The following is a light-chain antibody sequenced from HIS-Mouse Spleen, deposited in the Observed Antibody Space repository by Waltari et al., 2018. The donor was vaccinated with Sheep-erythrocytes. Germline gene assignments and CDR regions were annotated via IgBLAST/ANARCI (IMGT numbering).Light chain of an antibody. CDR3: YSTDSSCNHRV. CDR2: EDS. V-gene: IGLV3-10*01. CDR1: ALPKKY. Sequence: SYELTQPPSVSVSPGQTARITCSGDALPKKYAYWYQQKSGQAPVLAIYEDSKRPSGSPDGFSGSSSGRMAALTISGAQVEDEADYYCYSTDSSCNHRVFGGGTKLTVL. J-gene: IGLJ2*01.